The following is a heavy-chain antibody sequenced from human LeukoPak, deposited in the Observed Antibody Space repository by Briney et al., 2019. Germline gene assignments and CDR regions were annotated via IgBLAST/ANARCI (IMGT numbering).Heavy chain of an antibody. V-gene: IGHV4-38-2*02. CDR1: GYSISSGYY. CDR2: IYHSGST. J-gene: IGHJ4*02. CDR3: AREVGAGGTAMVPY. Sequence: SETLSLTCAVSGYSISSGYYWGWIRQPPGKGLEWIGSIYHSGSTYYNPSLKSRVTISVDTSKNQFSLKLSSVTAADTAVYYCAREVGAGGTAMVPYWGPGTLVTVSS. D-gene: IGHD5-18*01.